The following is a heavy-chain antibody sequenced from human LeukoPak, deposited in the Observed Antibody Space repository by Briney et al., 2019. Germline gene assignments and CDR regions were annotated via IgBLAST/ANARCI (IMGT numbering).Heavy chain of an antibody. D-gene: IGHD2-15*01. V-gene: IGHV1-8*03. Sequence: GAAVKVSCKASGYTFTSYDINWVRQATGQGVEGWGWMNPNSGNTGYAQKFQGRVTITRNTSISTAYMELSSLRSEDTAVYYCARRPYCSGGSCYSRRYWFDPWGQGTLVTVSS. CDR3: ARRPYCSGGSCYSRRYWFDP. J-gene: IGHJ5*02. CDR1: GYTFTSYD. CDR2: MNPNSGNT.